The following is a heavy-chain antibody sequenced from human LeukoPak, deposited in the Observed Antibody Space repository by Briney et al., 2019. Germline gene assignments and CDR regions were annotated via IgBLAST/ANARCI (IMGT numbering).Heavy chain of an antibody. Sequence: GGSLRLSCAASGFTFSSYNKNWVRQAPGKGLEWVSYISSSSSTIYYADSVKGRFTISRDNAKNSLYLQMNSLRAEDTAVYYCARGRGSNLVNYYYMDVWGKGTTVTVSS. CDR1: GFTFSSYN. CDR3: ARGRGSNLVNYYYMDV. CDR2: ISSSSSTI. J-gene: IGHJ6*03. D-gene: IGHD6-13*01. V-gene: IGHV3-48*01.